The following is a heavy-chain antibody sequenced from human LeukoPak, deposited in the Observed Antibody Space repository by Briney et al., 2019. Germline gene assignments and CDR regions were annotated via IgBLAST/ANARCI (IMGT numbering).Heavy chain of an antibody. V-gene: IGHV3-48*03. Sequence: PGGSQRLSCEASGFTFIIFEMNWVRQAPGKGLEWVSYISSSGNTIYYADSVKGRFTISRDNAKNSLYLQMNSLRAEDTAVYYCARETDSTLFDYWGQGTLVTVSS. CDR2: ISSSGNTI. D-gene: IGHD2/OR15-2a*01. CDR1: GFTFIIFE. CDR3: ARETDSTLFDY. J-gene: IGHJ4*02.